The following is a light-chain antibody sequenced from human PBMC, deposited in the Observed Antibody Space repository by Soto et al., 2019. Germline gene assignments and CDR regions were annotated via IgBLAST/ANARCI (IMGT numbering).Light chain of an antibody. V-gene: IGKV1-39*01. Sequence: DIQMTQSPSSLSASVGDRVTITCRASQSINKYINWYQQKPGKAPNLLINGASSLQSGVPSTFSGSGSGSDFTLTISNLQPEDFAPYYCQPTYSTPFTFGPGTKVDIK. J-gene: IGKJ3*01. CDR3: QPTYSTPFT. CDR2: GAS. CDR1: QSINKY.